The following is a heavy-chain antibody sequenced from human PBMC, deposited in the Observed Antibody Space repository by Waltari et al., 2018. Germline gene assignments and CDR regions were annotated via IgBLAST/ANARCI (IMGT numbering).Heavy chain of an antibody. Sequence: EEHLLESGGGLAQPGGSLRLPCAPSGFNFLSYALSWVRQAPGKGLEWVSGISDSGVITKYADSVKGRFTVSRDNSKNTVFLHLNSLRAEDTAIYYCARHLYSIDYLELAKWGQGTLVTVSS. J-gene: IGHJ4*02. CDR1: GFNFLSYA. D-gene: IGHD3-22*01. CDR3: ARHLYSIDYLELAK. CDR2: ISDSGVIT. V-gene: IGHV3-23*01.